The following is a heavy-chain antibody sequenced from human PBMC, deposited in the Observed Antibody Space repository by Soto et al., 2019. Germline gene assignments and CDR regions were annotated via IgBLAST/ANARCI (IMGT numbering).Heavy chain of an antibody. CDR3: ARDRCSGGSCYSVNPRASESFDP. Sequence: ASVKVSCKASGGTFSSYTISWVRQAPGQGLEWMGRIIPILGIANYAQKFQGRVTITADKSTSTAYMELSSLRSEDTAVYYCARDRCSGGSCYSVNPRASESFDPWGQGTLVTVSS. J-gene: IGHJ5*02. CDR2: IIPILGIA. V-gene: IGHV1-69*04. CDR1: GGTFSSYT. D-gene: IGHD2-15*01.